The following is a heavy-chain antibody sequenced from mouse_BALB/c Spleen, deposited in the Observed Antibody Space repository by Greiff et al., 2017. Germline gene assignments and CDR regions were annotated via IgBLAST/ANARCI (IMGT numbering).Heavy chain of an antibody. J-gene: IGHJ4*01. CDR1: GYTFTSYY. Sequence: LVESGAELVKPGASVKLSCKASGYTFTSYYMYWVKQRPGQGLEWIGEINPSNGGTNFNEKFKSKATLTVDKSSSTAYMQLSSLTSEDSAVYYCTRSPYAMDYWGQGTSGTVAA. V-gene: IGHV1S81*02. CDR3: TRSPYAMDY. CDR2: INPSNGGT.